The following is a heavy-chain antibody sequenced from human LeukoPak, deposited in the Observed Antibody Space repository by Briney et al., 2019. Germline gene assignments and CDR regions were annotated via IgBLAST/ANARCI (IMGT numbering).Heavy chain of an antibody. D-gene: IGHD1-26*01. V-gene: IGHV3-11*04. CDR2: ISSSGSTI. J-gene: IGHJ4*02. CDR1: GFTFSDYY. Sequence: PGGSLRLSCAAPGFTFSDYYRSWIRQAPGKGLEWVSYISSSGSTIYYADSVKGRFTISRDNAKNSLYLQMNSLRAEDTAVYYCSRDRGSYYKVYWGQGTLVTVSS. CDR3: SRDRGSYYKVY.